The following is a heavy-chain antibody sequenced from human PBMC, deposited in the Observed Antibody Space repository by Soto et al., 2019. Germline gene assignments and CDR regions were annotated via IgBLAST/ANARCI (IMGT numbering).Heavy chain of an antibody. CDR1: GFTFSSYG. Sequence: QVQLVESGGGVVQPGRSLRLSCAASGFTFSSYGMHWVRQAPGKGLEWVAVIWYDGSNKYYADSVKGRFTISRDNSKNTLYLQMNSLRAEDTAVYYCARDRTLQGARLYYGMDVWGQGTTVTVSS. J-gene: IGHJ6*02. D-gene: IGHD1-26*01. V-gene: IGHV3-33*01. CDR2: IWYDGSNK. CDR3: ARDRTLQGARLYYGMDV.